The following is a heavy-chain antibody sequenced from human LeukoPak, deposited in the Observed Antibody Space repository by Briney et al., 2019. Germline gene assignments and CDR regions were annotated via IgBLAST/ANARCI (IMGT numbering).Heavy chain of an antibody. CDR3: ARNYGSGSYYNP. V-gene: IGHV1-3*01. Sequence: ASVKVSCKASGYTFTSYAMHWVRQAPGQRLEWMGWINAGNGNTKYSQKFQRRVTITRDTSASTAYMELSSLRSEDTAVYYCARNYGSGSYYNPWGQGTLVTVSS. CDR1: GYTFTSYA. CDR2: INAGNGNT. J-gene: IGHJ4*02. D-gene: IGHD3-10*01.